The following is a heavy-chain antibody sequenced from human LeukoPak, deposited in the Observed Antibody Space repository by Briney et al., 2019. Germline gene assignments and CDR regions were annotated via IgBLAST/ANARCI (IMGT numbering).Heavy chain of an antibody. J-gene: IGHJ3*02. Sequence: ASVKVSCKASGYTFIGYYIHWVRQAPGQGLEWVGWIIPNSGDTKYAQKFQGRVTMTRDTSISTAYLELTRLRSDDMAVYYCARDRYHYYDSSGYFSHAFDIWGQGTMVTVSS. CDR1: GYTFIGYY. D-gene: IGHD3-22*01. CDR3: ARDRYHYYDSSGYFSHAFDI. CDR2: IIPNSGDT. V-gene: IGHV1-2*02.